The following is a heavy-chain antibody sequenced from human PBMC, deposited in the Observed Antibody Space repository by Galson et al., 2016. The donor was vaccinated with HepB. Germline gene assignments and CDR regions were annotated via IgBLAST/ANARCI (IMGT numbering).Heavy chain of an antibody. CDR3: TTDHSGSAVGY. D-gene: IGHD6-19*01. CDR1: GITSSIYW. V-gene: IGHV3-74*01. J-gene: IGHJ4*02. CDR2: INGDGSTI. Sequence: SLRLSCAASGITSSIYWMQWVRQAPGKGLVWVSRINGDGSTIRYADSVKGRFTISGDNAKNTVYLEMNGLRAEDTAVYYCTTDHSGSAVGYWGQGTLVTVSS.